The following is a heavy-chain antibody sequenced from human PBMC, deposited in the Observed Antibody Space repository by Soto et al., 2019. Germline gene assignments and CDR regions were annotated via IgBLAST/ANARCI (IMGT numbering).Heavy chain of an antibody. D-gene: IGHD6-19*01. V-gene: IGHV1-18*01. CDR3: ARDLKPAGYSSGWDWFAP. CDR2: ISAYNGNT. Sequence: QVQLVQSGAEVKKPGASVKVSCKASGYTFTSYGISWVRQAPGQGLEWMGWISAYNGNTNYAQKLQGRVTMTTDTSTSTAYVERRSLRSDDTAVYYCARDLKPAGYSSGWDWFAPWGQGTLVTVSS. J-gene: IGHJ5*02. CDR1: GYTFTSYG.